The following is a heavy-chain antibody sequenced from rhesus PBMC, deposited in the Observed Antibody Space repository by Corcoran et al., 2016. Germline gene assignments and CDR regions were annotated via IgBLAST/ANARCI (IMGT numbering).Heavy chain of an antibody. V-gene: IGHV4-160*01. CDR3: ATSTVAATAY. Sequence: QVQLQESGPGLVKPSETLSLTCTVSGYSIHTNYWIWIRPSAGRGWEWIGYVYGRGGNTYNNPSLKSRVNISTDTSKNQFSLKLSSVTAADTAIYYCATSTVAATAYWGQGVLVTVSS. CDR1: GYSIHTNY. D-gene: IGHD4-29*01. J-gene: IGHJ4*01. CDR2: VYGRGGNT.